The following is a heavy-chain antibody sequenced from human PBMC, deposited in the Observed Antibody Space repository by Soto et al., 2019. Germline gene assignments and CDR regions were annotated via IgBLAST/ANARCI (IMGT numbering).Heavy chain of an antibody. V-gene: IGHV4-30-2*01. Sequence: QLQLQESGSGLVKPSQNLSLTCAVSGGSIRSGGYSWSWIRQPPGKGLEWIGYIYHSGSTYYNPSPKSRVTRSVDRSKNQSSLKLSSVTAADTAVYYCARSSTTVTTIDYWGQGTLVTVSS. D-gene: IGHD4-17*01. CDR3: ARSSTTVTTIDY. CDR2: IYHSGST. J-gene: IGHJ4*02. CDR1: GGSIRSGGYS.